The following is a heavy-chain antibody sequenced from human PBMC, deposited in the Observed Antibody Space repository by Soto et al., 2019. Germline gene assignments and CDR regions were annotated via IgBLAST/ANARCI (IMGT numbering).Heavy chain of an antibody. CDR2: INPNSGGT. CDR3: ARGYCSSTSCSKLGGYYYYGMDV. Sequence: QVQLVQSGAEVKKPGASVKVSCKASGYTFTGYYMHWVRQAPGQGLEWMGWINPNSGGTNYAQKFQGWVTMTRDTSISTAYIDLSSLRSDDTAVYYCARGYCSSTSCSKLGGYYYYGMDVWGQGTTVTVSS. D-gene: IGHD2-2*01. V-gene: IGHV1-2*04. CDR1: GYTFTGYY. J-gene: IGHJ6*02.